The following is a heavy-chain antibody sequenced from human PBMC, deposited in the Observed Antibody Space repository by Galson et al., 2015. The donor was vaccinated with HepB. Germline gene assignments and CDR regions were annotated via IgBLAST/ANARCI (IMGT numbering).Heavy chain of an antibody. CDR2: TFYSSNWYN. V-gene: IGHV6-1*01. Sequence: AISGDSVSSNSAAWNWIRQSPSRGLEWLGRTFYSSNWYNDCAVSVKSRISIKPDTSKNQFSLHLNSVTPEDTAVYYCARGYNWNFVMDVWGQGTTVTVSS. D-gene: IGHD1-1*01. CDR3: ARGYNWNFVMDV. CDR1: GDSVSSNSAA. J-gene: IGHJ6*01.